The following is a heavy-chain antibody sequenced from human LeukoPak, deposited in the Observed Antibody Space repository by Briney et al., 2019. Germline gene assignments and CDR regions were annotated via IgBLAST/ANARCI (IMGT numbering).Heavy chain of an antibody. CDR2: ISYDGSNK. CDR3: ARTSPSRRFGVVIIRVFDY. D-gene: IGHD3-3*01. V-gene: IGHV3-30*01. CDR1: GFTFRSYA. J-gene: IGHJ4*02. Sequence: PGGSLRLSCAASGFTFRSYAMHWVRQAPGKGLEWLAVISYDGSNKYYADPVKGRFTISRDNSKNTLYLQMNSLRAEDTAVYYCARTSPSRRFGVVIIRVFDYWGQGTLVTVSS.